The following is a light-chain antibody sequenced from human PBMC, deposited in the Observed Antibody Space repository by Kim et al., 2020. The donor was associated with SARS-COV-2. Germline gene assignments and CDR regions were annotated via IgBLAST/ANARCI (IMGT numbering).Light chain of an antibody. CDR3: QQYDSYLIT. V-gene: IGKV1-5*03. CDR1: QTISDW. Sequence: ASVGDRVTITCRASQTISDWLAWYQQKPGKAPKLLIYKASILQSGVPSRFSGSGYGTEFTLTISSLQRDDFATYYCQQYDSYLITFGGGTKVDIK. J-gene: IGKJ4*01. CDR2: KAS.